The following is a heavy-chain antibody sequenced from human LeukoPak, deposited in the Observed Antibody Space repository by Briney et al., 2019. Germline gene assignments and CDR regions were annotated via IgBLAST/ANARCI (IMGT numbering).Heavy chain of an antibody. D-gene: IGHD1-26*01. Sequence: GASVKVSCKASGYTFTGYYMHWVRQAPGKGLEWMGGFDPEDGETIYAQKFQGRVTMTEDTSTDTAYMELSSLRSEDTAVYYCATDPSKIIVGATRPAFDIWGQGTMVTVSS. CDR3: ATDPSKIIVGATRPAFDI. CDR1: GYTFTGYY. CDR2: FDPEDGET. V-gene: IGHV1-24*01. J-gene: IGHJ3*02.